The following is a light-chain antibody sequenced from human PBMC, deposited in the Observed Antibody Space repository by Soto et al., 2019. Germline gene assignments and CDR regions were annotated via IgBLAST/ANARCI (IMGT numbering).Light chain of an antibody. CDR2: GAS. CDR1: LSVSSH. J-gene: IGKJ2*01. CDR3: QQYSSWPSGT. Sequence: EIEMTQSPATLSVSPGERATLSCRASLSVSSHLAWYQQKPGQAPRLLVYGASTRAPGIPARFSGSGSGTEFTLTISSLQSEDFAVFYCQQYSSWPSGTFGQGTKLEIK. V-gene: IGKV3-15*01.